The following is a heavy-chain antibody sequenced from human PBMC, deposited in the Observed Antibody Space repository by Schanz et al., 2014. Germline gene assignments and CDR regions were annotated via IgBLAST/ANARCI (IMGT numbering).Heavy chain of an antibody. CDR2: VIPILGVT. CDR1: GGTFSTYP. D-gene: IGHD4-17*01. Sequence: QVQVVQSGAEVKKPGASVKVSCKASGGTFSTYPINWVRQAPGLGLEWMGRVIPILGVTHYAQKFQGRVTFTADKSTSTAFLEVNSLRSEDTAVYFCARPFLGYYGDLAYWGQGTLLTVSS. J-gene: IGHJ4*02. V-gene: IGHV1-69*04. CDR3: ARPFLGYYGDLAY.